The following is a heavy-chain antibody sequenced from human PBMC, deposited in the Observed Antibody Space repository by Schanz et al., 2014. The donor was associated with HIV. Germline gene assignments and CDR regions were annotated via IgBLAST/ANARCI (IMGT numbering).Heavy chain of an antibody. CDR2: IWYDGNYK. J-gene: IGHJ6*02. CDR1: GFTFSSYG. V-gene: IGHV3-33*06. D-gene: IGHD5-18*01. CDR3: AKDRGVGSAMVTNFYYGMDV. Sequence: VQLVESGGGLVKPGGSLRLSCAASGFTFSSYGMHWVRQAPGKGLEWVAVIWYDGNYKYYADSVKGRFTISRDNSKNTLFLQMNSLRAEDTALYYCAKDRGVGSAMVTNFYYGMDVWGQGTTVTVS.